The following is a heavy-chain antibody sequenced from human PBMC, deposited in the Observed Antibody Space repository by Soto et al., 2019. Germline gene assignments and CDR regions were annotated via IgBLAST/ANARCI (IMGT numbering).Heavy chain of an antibody. V-gene: IGHV1-69*08. D-gene: IGHD2-2*01. CDR3: AREDRDRETGLVPAAIDGMDV. CDR1: GGTFSRYS. Sequence: QVQLVQSGAEVKKPGSSVKVSCKASGGTFSRYSITWVRQAPGHGLEWIGRIIPIFGIPTYAQKFQGRVTITADEPTSTAYMELSSLRSDDTAVYYCAREDRDRETGLVPAAIDGMDVWGQGTTVTVSS. CDR2: IIPIFGIP. J-gene: IGHJ6*02.